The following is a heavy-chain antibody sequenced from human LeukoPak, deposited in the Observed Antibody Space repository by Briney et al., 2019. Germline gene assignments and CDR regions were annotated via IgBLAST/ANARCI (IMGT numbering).Heavy chain of an antibody. CDR1: GGSISSSSYY. CDR2: IYYSGST. V-gene: IGHV4-39*01. D-gene: IGHD5-18*01. CDR3: ARHSGYSYGFVY. Sequence: SETLSLTCTVSGGSISSSSYYWGWIRQPPGKGLEWIGSIYYSGSTYYNPSLKSRVTISVDTSKNQFSLKLCSVTAADTAVYYCARHSGYSYGFVYWGQGTLVTVSS. J-gene: IGHJ4*02.